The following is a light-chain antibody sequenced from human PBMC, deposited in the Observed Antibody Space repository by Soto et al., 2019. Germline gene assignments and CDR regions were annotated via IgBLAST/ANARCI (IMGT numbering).Light chain of an antibody. CDR1: QDISRS. J-gene: IGKJ4*01. CDR2: LAS. V-gene: IGKV1-9*01. CDR3: QQLYGYPLT. Sequence: IQLTQSPSSLSASTGDRVTITCRASQDISRSLAWYQQRPGRAPRLLIWLASNLQSGVPSRFSGSGSGTDFTLTIGGLQPEDFATYHCQQLYGYPLTFGGGTKVDI.